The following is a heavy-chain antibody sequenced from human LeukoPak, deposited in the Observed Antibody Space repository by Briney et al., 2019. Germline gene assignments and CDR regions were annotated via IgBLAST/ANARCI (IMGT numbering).Heavy chain of an antibody. Sequence: ASVKVSCKASGYTFTSYYMHWVRQAPGQGLEWMGIINPSGGSTSYAQKFQGRVTMTRDMSTSTVYMELSSLRSEDTAVYYCARASKYCTNGVCYPNWFDPWGQGTLVTVSS. J-gene: IGHJ5*02. V-gene: IGHV1-46*01. CDR2: INPSGGST. CDR3: ARASKYCTNGVCYPNWFDP. CDR1: GYTFTSYY. D-gene: IGHD2-8*01.